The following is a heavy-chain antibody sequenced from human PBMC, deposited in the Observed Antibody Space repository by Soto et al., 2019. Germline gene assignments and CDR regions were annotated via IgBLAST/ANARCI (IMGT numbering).Heavy chain of an antibody. V-gene: IGHV3-72*01. Sequence: EVQLVESGGGLVQPGGSLRLSCAASGFTFSDHYMDWVRQAPGKGLEWVGRTKNKANSYTTIYAASVKGRFAISRDDSKNSLYLQMNSLKTEDTAVYYCARLRIGYNGVYYLDYWGQGTLVTVSS. CDR3: ARLRIGYNGVYYLDY. D-gene: IGHD5-12*01. CDR2: TKNKANSYTT. J-gene: IGHJ4*02. CDR1: GFTFSDHY.